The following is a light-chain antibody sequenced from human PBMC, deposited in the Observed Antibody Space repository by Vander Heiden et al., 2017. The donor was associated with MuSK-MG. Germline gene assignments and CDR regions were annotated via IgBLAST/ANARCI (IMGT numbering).Light chain of an antibody. Sequence: DIQMTQSPSTLSASVGDRVTITCRASQSISSWLAWYQQKPGKAPKVLIYKASSLESGVPSRFSGSGSGTEFTLTISSLQRDDFATYYCQQDKSYPWTFGQGTKVEIK. J-gene: IGKJ1*01. CDR1: QSISSW. V-gene: IGKV1-5*03. CDR3: QQDKSYPWT. CDR2: KAS.